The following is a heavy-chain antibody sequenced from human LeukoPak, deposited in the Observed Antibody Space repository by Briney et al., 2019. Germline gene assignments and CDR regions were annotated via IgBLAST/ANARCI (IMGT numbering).Heavy chain of an antibody. V-gene: IGHV5-51*01. CDR3: ARQDGSALYYFDN. CDR1: GYRFSSYW. CDR2: IYPGDSDT. J-gene: IGHJ4*02. Sequence: GESLKISCKGSGYRFSSYWIGWVRQMPGKGLEWMGIIYPGDSDTRYSPSFQGQVTISVDKSISTAYLQWDSLKASDTAMYYCARQDGSALYYFDNWGRGTLVTVSS. D-gene: IGHD5-24*01.